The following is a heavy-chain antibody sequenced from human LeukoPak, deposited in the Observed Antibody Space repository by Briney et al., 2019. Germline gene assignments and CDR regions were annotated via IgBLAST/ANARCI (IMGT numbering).Heavy chain of an antibody. CDR2: ISSSSSTI. D-gene: IGHD3-22*01. CDR3: ARDMRITMIVVVIPHAFDI. CDR1: GFTFSSYS. J-gene: IGHJ3*02. V-gene: IGHV3-48*01. Sequence: GGSLRLSCAASGFTFSSYSMNWVRQAPGKGLEWVSYISSSSSTIYYADSVKGRFTISRDNAKNSLYLQMNSLRAEDTAVYYCARDMRITMIVVVIPHAFDIWGQGTMVTVSS.